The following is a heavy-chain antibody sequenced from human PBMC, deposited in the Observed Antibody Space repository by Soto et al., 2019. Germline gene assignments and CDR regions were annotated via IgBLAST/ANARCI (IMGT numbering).Heavy chain of an antibody. Sequence: QVQLQQWGAGLLKPSETLSLTCAVFGGSFCGHYWSWIRQPPGKGLEWVGKINHVGNTKYNPSLKSRVTISLDTSKNQFSLKLSSVTAADTAVYYCARGGGEVRYWGQGTLVTVSS. CDR1: GGSFCGHY. CDR2: INHVGNT. D-gene: IGHD3-10*01. J-gene: IGHJ4*02. CDR3: ARGGGEVRY. V-gene: IGHV4-34*01.